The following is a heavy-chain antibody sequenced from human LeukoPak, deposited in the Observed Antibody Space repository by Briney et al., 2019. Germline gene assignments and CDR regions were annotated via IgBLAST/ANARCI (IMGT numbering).Heavy chain of an antibody. J-gene: IGHJ4*02. CDR2: ITGSSTSI. CDR3: VRTYYDILTGYNPYFDY. V-gene: IGHV3-21*01. D-gene: IGHD3-9*01. Sequence: GSLRLSCAASGLTFSSYAMSWVRQAPGKGLEWVSSITGSSTSIYYADSLKGRFTISRDNAKNSLYLQMNSLRAEDTAVYYCVRTYYDILTGYNPYFDYWGQGILVTVSS. CDR1: GLTFSSYA.